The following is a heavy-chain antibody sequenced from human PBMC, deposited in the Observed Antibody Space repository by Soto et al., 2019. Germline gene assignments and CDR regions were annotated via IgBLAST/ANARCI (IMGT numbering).Heavy chain of an antibody. J-gene: IGHJ3*02. D-gene: IGHD4-17*01. CDR1: GFTFDDYA. CDR2: ISWHSGSI. CDR3: AKWDDYGDRKEAFDI. V-gene: IGHV3-9*01. Sequence: EVQLVESGGGLVQPGRSLRLSCAASGFTFDDYAMHWVRQAPGKGLEWVSGISWHSGSIGYADSVKGRFTISRDNAKNSLYLQMNSLRAADTALYYCAKWDDYGDRKEAFDIWGQGTMVTVSS.